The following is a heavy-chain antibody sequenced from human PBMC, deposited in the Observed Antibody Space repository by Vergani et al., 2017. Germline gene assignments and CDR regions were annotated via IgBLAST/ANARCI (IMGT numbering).Heavy chain of an antibody. CDR1: GFTFSSYS. CDR2: ISSSSSNI. CDR3: AIRSSPLIPDAFDI. V-gene: IGHV3-21*01. J-gene: IGHJ3*02. Sequence: EVQLVESGGGLVKPGGSLRLSCAASGFTFSSYSMNWVRQAPGKGLEWVSSISSSSSNIYYADSVKGRFTITRDNAKNSLYLQMNSLRAEDTAVYYCAIRSSPLIPDAFDIWGQGTMVTVSS. D-gene: IGHD1-26*01.